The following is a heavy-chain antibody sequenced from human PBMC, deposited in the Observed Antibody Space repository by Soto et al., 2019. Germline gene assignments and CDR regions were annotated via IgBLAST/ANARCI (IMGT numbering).Heavy chain of an antibody. CDR2: IYRGGDT. CDR3: AKERGSVGEYCWGDGFDI. Sequence: EVQLVESGGGLVQPGGSLRLSCSVSGFTVSYNYMSWVRQAPGKGLEWVSVIYRGGDTYYADSVKGRFTISRDNSKNTLYLQMDSLRSEDTAVYYCAKERGSVGEYCWGDGFDIWGQGTPVTVSS. D-gene: IGHD3-10*01. CDR1: GFTVSYNY. V-gene: IGHV3-53*04. J-gene: IGHJ3*02.